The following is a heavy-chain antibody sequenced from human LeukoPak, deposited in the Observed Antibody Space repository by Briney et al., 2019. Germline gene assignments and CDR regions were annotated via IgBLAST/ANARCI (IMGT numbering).Heavy chain of an antibody. D-gene: IGHD3-22*01. CDR3: ARDVYYDSSGY. CDR1: GYTFXSYA. V-gene: IGHV7-4-1*02. J-gene: IGHJ4*02. Sequence: GYTFXSYAXXXVRQAPGQGLEWMGWINTNTGNPTYAQGFTGRFVFSLDTSVSTAYLQISSLKAEDTAVYYCARDVYYDSSGYWGQGTLVTVSS. CDR2: INTNTGNP.